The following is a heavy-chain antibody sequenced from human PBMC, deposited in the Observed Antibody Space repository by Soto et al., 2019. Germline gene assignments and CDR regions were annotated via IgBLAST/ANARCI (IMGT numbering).Heavy chain of an antibody. V-gene: IGHV1-18*01. J-gene: IGHJ6*02. D-gene: IGHD3-22*01. CDR3: ARDRSPMTYRVGGMDV. Sequence: QVQLVQSGAEVKKPGASVKVSCKASGYTFTSYGISWVRQAPGQGLEWMGWISAYNGNTNYAQKLQGRVTMTTDTSTSTAYMELRSLRSDDTVVYYCARDRSPMTYRVGGMDVWGQGTTVTVSS. CDR2: ISAYNGNT. CDR1: GYTFTSYG.